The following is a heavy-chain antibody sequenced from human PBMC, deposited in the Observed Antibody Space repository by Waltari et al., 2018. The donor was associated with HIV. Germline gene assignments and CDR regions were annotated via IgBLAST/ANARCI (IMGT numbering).Heavy chain of an antibody. Sequence: QVRMVESGGGAVQPGRSLRLSCVTSGFTLNDYDIHWVRQAPGKGLEWVAVISFDGNNRYYGDSTKGRFLVSKDTSKKTVYLQMNRLRVEDTAVYCARGAWEVTTVTTGGSLEILGQGTPVTVSS. CDR1: GFTLNDYD. D-gene: IGHD4-17*01. J-gene: IGHJ3*02. CDR3: ARGAWEVTTVTTGGSLEI. CDR2: ISFDGNNR. V-gene: IGHV3-33*01.